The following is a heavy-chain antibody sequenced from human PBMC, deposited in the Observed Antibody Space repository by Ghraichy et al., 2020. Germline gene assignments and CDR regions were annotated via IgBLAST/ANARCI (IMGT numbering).Heavy chain of an antibody. D-gene: IGHD3-10*01. J-gene: IGHJ6*02. V-gene: IGHV4-39*01. CDR1: GGSISSSSYY. CDR2: IYYSGST. Sequence: SETLSLTCTVSGGSISSSSYYWGWIRQPPGKGLEWIGSIYYSGSTYYNPSLKSRVTISVDTSKNQFSLKLSSVTAADTAVYYCARSQSPMVRGVIIYYYYYGMDVWGQGSTVTVSS. CDR3: ARSQSPMVRGVIIYYYYYGMDV.